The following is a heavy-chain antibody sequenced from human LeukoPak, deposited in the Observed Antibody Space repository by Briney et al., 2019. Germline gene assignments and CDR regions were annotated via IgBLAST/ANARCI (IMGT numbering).Heavy chain of an antibody. Sequence: GGSLRLSCAASGFTFSSYAMSWVRQAPGKGLEWVSAISGSGGSTYYADSVKGRFTISRDNSKNTLYLQMNSLRAEDTAVYYCAKDWSYCSGGSCYSWWGQGTLVTVSS. V-gene: IGHV3-23*01. CDR1: GFTFSSYA. D-gene: IGHD2-15*01. J-gene: IGHJ4*02. CDR2: ISGSGGST. CDR3: AKDWSYCSGGSCYSW.